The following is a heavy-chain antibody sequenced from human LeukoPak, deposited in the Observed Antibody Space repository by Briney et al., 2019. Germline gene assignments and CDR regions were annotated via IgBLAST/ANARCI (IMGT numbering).Heavy chain of an antibody. V-gene: IGHV3-7*01. J-gene: IGHJ4*02. CDR2: INQDGGVK. CDR3: ARDRDDGGFEY. D-gene: IGHD4-23*01. CDR1: GFTFSNYW. Sequence: PGGSLRLSCAASGFTFSNYWMSWVRQAPEKGLEWVANINQDGGVKQYVDSMKGRFTISRDNAGDSLYLLMNSLRAEDTAVYYCARDRDDGGFEYWGQGTLVTVSS.